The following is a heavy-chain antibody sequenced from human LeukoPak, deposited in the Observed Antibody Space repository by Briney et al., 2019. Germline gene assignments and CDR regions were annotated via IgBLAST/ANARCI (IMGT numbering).Heavy chain of an antibody. CDR3: ARDPVEWELLLDY. V-gene: IGHV3-48*04. CDR2: ISSSSSTI. CDR1: GFTFSSYS. J-gene: IGHJ4*02. Sequence: GGSLRLSCAASGFTFSSYSMNWVRQAPGKGLEWVSYISSSSSTIYYADSVKGRFSISRDNARNSVYLQMASLRVEDTAVYYCARDPVEWELLLDYWGQGTLVTVSS. D-gene: IGHD1-26*01.